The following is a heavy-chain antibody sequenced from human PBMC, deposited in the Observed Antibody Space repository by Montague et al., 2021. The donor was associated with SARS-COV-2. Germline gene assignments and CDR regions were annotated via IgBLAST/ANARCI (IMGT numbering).Heavy chain of an antibody. D-gene: IGHD3-22*01. CDR1: GFTFSSYD. CDR3: ERAGYYYSSGYPLSY. Sequence: SLRLSCAASGFTFSSYDMNWVRQAPGKGLEWVSYISSSGSSIYYADPVKGRFTISRDNAKNSLYLQMNSLRAEDTAVYYCERAGYYYSSGYPLSYWGQGTLVTVSS. J-gene: IGHJ4*02. V-gene: IGHV3-48*03. CDR2: ISSSGSSI.